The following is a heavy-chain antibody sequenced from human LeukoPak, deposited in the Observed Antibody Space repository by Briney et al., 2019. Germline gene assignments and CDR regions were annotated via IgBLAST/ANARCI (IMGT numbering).Heavy chain of an antibody. CDR2: ISYDGSNK. D-gene: IGHD1-26*01. Sequence: PGGSLRLSCAASGFTFSSYAMHWVRQAPGKGLEWVAVISYDGSNKYYADSVKGRFTISRDNSKNTLYLQMNSLRAEDTAVYYCAKDPTPYVGASADWGQGTLVTVSS. CDR1: GFTFSSYA. CDR3: AKDPTPYVGASAD. V-gene: IGHV3-30-3*01. J-gene: IGHJ4*02.